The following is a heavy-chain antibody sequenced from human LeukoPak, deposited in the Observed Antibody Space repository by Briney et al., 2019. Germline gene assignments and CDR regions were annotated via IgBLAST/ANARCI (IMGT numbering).Heavy chain of an antibody. J-gene: IGHJ3*02. CDR1: GFTFDDYG. D-gene: IGHD2-2*01. V-gene: IGHV3-20*04. CDR3: ASLVVPAAHDAFDI. Sequence: GGSLRLSCAASGFTFDDYGMSWVRQAPGKGLEWVSGINWNGGSTGYADSVKGRFTISRDNAKNSLYLQMDSLRAEDTALYYCASLVVPAAHDAFDIWGQGTMVTVSS. CDR2: INWNGGST.